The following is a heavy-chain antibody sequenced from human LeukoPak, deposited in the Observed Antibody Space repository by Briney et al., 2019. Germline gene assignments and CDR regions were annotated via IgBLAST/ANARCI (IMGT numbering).Heavy chain of an antibody. V-gene: IGHV4-34*01. CDR3: ARHQLIRSGYYNQRRGYFDC. J-gene: IGHJ4*02. CDR1: GGSFSGYY. Sequence: PSETLSLTCAVYGGSFSGYYWSWIRQPPGKGLEWIGEINHSGSTNYNPSLKSRVTISVDTPKNQFSLKLSSVTAADTAVYYCARHQLIRSGYYNQRRGYFDCWGQGTLVTVSS. D-gene: IGHD3-3*01. CDR2: INHSGST.